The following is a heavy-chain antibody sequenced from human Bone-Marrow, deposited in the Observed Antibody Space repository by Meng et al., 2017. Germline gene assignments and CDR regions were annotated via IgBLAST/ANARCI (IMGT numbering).Heavy chain of an antibody. Sequence: ASVKVSCKASGYTFTSYGISWVRQAPGQGLEWIGRIDPYRNGTSYSQKLHDRVTMTSDTPIGTAYMELSSLSSGDSAVYYCARARGSLFSTAYPFDSWAQGTVVTVSS. D-gene: IGHD3/OR15-3a*01. CDR3: ARARGSLFSTAYPFDS. CDR1: GYTFTSYG. J-gene: IGHJ4*02. CDR2: IDPYRNGT. V-gene: IGHV1-18*01.